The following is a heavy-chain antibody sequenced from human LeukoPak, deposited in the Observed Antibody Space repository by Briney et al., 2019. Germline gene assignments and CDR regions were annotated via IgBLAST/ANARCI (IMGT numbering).Heavy chain of an antibody. Sequence: PSETLSLTCTVSGGSINSYYWSWIRQPPGKGLECIGYIHYTGSTNYNPSLKSRVTISVDTSKNQFSLKLSSVTAADTAVYYCARAGLWFGDHDYWGQGTLVTVSS. CDR1: GGSINSYY. V-gene: IGHV4-59*01. CDR2: IHYTGST. J-gene: IGHJ4*02. CDR3: ARAGLWFGDHDY. D-gene: IGHD3-10*01.